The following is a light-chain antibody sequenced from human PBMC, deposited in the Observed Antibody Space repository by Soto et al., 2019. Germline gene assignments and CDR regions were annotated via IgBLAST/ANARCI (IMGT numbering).Light chain of an antibody. V-gene: IGLV2-11*01. CDR1: SSDVGGYNL. Sequence: QSVLTQPHSVSASPGQSVTIPCSGSSSDVGGYNLVSWYQQKPGEVPKVIIYDVFKRPSGVPDRFFGSKSGNTATLTISGLQGDDEADFHCCSYAGRFIWLFGGGTKVTVL. CDR2: DVF. J-gene: IGLJ3*02. CDR3: CSYAGRFIWL.